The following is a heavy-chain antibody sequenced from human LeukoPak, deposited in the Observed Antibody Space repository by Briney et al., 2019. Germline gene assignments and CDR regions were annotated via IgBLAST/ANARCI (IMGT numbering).Heavy chain of an antibody. D-gene: IGHD5-24*01. V-gene: IGHV1-69*05. J-gene: IGHJ6*03. CDR3: ARDLRWLQWPYYYYMDV. CDR1: GGTFSSYA. Sequence: GSSVKVSCKASGGTFSSYAISWVRQAPGQGLEWMGGIIPIFGTANYAQKFQGRVTITTDESTSTAYMELSSLRSEDTAVYYCARDLRWLQWPYYYYMDVWGKGTTVTVSS. CDR2: IIPIFGTA.